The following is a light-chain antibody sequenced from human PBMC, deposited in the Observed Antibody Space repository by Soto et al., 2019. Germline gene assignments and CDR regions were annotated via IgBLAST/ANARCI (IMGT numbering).Light chain of an antibody. V-gene: IGKV3-15*01. Sequence: EIMMTHSPATLSVSPGNIVTLSFTASQSVRTNSAWYQQKPGQAPRLLFYGASNRATGVSARFSGSGYGTEFTLTISSLQSEDFAVYYCQQYHYWWKFGQGTKVDIK. CDR1: QSVRTN. J-gene: IGKJ1*01. CDR2: GAS. CDR3: QQYHYWWK.